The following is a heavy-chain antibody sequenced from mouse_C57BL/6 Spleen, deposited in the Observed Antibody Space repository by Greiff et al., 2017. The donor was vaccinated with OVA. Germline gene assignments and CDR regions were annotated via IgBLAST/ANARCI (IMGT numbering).Heavy chain of an antibody. D-gene: IGHD2-13*01. CDR1: GYTFTDYY. J-gene: IGHJ4*01. Sequence: EVQLQQSGPELVKPGASVKISCKASGYTFTDYYMNWVKQSHGKSLEWIGDINPKNGGTSYNQKFKGKATLTVDKSSSSAYMELHSLTSEDSAVYYCSRSDYLAYWGQGTSVTVSS. CDR3: SRSDYLAY. CDR2: INPKNGGT. V-gene: IGHV1-26*01.